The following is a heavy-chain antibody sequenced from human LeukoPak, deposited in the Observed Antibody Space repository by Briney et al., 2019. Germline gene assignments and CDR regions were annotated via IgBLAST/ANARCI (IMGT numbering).Heavy chain of an antibody. CDR1: GGSISSYY. J-gene: IGHJ6*03. CDR3: ARGPTYYDFWSGYTNYYYYYYMDV. CDR2: IYYSGST. Sequence: SETLSLTCTVSGGSISSYYWSWIRQPPGKGLEWIGYIYYSGSTNYNPSLKSRVTISVDTSKNQFSLKLSSVTAADTAVYYCARGPTYYDFWSGYTNYYYYYYMDVWGKGTTVTVSS. D-gene: IGHD3-3*01. V-gene: IGHV4-59*12.